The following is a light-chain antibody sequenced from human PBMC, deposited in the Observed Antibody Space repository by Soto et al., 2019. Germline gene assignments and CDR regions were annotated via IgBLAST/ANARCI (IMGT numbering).Light chain of an antibody. V-gene: IGLV2-14*01. CDR1: SSDVGGYTY. CDR2: EVN. J-gene: IGLJ1*01. CDR3: SSYTSSSTLYV. Sequence: QSALTQPASVSGSAGQSIAISCTGSSSDVGGYTYVSWYQQHPGKAPKLMIYEVNNRPSGVSDRFSGSKSGNTASLTISGLQAEDEADYYCSSYTSSSTLYVFGTGTKVTVL.